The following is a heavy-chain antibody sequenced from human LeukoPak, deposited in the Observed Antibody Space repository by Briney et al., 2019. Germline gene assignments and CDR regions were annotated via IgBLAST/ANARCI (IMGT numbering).Heavy chain of an antibody. J-gene: IGHJ4*02. D-gene: IGHD1-26*01. CDR2: INHSGST. CDR1: GGSFSGYY. Sequence: SETLSLTCAVYGGSFSGYYWSWIRQPPGKGLEWVGEINHSGSTNYNPPLKSRVTISVDTSKNQFSLQLSSVTAADTAVYYCSRGQRGTGATAIDYWGQGTLVTVSS. V-gene: IGHV4-34*01. CDR3: SRGQRGTGATAIDY.